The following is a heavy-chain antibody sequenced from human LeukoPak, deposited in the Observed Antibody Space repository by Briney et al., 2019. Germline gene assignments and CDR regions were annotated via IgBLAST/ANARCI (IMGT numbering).Heavy chain of an antibody. Sequence: SETLSLTCAVYGGSFSGYYWSWIRQPPGKGLEWIGEINHSGSTNYNPSLKSRVTISVDTSKNQFSLKLSPVTAADTAVYYCARGDLYSSPSWRFDYWGQGTLVTVSS. CDR3: ARGDLYSSPSWRFDY. CDR2: INHSGST. V-gene: IGHV4-34*01. CDR1: GGSFSGYY. D-gene: IGHD6-6*01. J-gene: IGHJ4*02.